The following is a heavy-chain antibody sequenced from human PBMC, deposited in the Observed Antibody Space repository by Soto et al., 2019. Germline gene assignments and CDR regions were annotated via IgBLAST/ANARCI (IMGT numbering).Heavy chain of an antibody. D-gene: IGHD3-10*02. Sequence: SETLSLTCTVSGGSISSSSYYWGWIRQPPGKGLEWIGSIYYSGSTYYNPSLKSRVTISVDTSKNQFSLKLSSVTAADTAVYYCARRQMFNLYYFDYWGQGTLVTVSS. CDR2: IYYSGST. V-gene: IGHV4-39*01. CDR3: ARRQMFNLYYFDY. CDR1: GGSISSSSYY. J-gene: IGHJ4*02.